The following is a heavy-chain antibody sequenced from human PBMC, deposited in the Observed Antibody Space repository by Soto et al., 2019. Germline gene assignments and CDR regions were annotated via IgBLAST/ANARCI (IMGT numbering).Heavy chain of an antibody. CDR3: ARGNHRWLQLWYFDL. J-gene: IGHJ2*01. D-gene: IGHD5-12*01. V-gene: IGHV1-69*12. CDR2: IIPIFGTV. CDR1: GGTFSSYT. Sequence: QVQLVQSGAEVKKPGSSVTVSCKASGGTFSSYTISWVRQAPGQGLEWMGGIIPIFGTVNYAQKFQGRVTITADESTSTAYMELSSLRSEDTAVYYCARGNHRWLQLWYFDLWGRGTLVIVSS.